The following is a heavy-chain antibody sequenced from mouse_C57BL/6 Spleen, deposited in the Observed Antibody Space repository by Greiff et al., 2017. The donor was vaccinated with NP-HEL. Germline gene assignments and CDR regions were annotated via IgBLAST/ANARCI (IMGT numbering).Heavy chain of an antibody. V-gene: IGHV1-61*01. Sequence: QVQLQQSGAELVRPGSSVKLSCKASGYTFTSYWMDWVKQRPGQGLEWIGNIYPSDSETHYNQKFKDKATLTVDKSSSTAYMQLSSLTSEDSAVYYCARMDGNYWFAYWGQGTLVTVSA. D-gene: IGHD2-1*01. CDR1: GYTFTSYW. J-gene: IGHJ3*01. CDR2: IYPSDSET. CDR3: ARMDGNYWFAY.